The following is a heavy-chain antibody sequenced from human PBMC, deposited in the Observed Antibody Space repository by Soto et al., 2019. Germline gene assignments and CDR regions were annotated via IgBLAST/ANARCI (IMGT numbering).Heavy chain of an antibody. CDR2: ISWNSGSI. D-gene: IGHD6-13*01. Sequence: GGSLRLSCVASGFTFDDYAMHWVRQAPGKGLEWVSGISWNSGSIGYADSVKGRFTISRDNAKNSLYLQMNSLRAEDTALYYCAKDKSGSWYYFDYWGQGTLVTVSS. J-gene: IGHJ4*02. CDR1: GFTFDDYA. V-gene: IGHV3-9*01. CDR3: AKDKSGSWYYFDY.